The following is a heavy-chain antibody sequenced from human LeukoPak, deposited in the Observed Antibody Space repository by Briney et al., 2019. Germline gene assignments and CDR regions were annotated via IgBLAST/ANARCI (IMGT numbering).Heavy chain of an antibody. J-gene: IGHJ4*02. CDR2: IYYSGST. CDR1: GCSISGGGYY. Sequence: SETLSLTCTVSGCSISGGGYYWSWIRQHPGKGLEWIGYIYYSGSTYYNPSLKSRVTISVDTSKNQFSLKLSSVTAADTAVYYCARCGKDGDYVQNWGQGTLVTVSS. D-gene: IGHD4-17*01. V-gene: IGHV4-31*03. CDR3: ARCGKDGDYVQN.